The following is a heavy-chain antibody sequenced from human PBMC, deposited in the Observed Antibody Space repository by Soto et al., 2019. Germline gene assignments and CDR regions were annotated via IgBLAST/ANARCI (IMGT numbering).Heavy chain of an antibody. CDR1: GYTFTGYF. Sequence: QVQLVQSGAEVKKPGASVKVSCKASGYTFTGYFMYWVRQAPGQGLEWMGWINSNSGATKYAQKFQGRVTLSRDTSISTAYMELSGLRSDDTAVYYCARGGGTILAPLPWGQGTLVTVSS. CDR3: ARGGGTILAPLP. D-gene: IGHD3-3*01. J-gene: IGHJ5*02. CDR2: INSNSGAT. V-gene: IGHV1-2*02.